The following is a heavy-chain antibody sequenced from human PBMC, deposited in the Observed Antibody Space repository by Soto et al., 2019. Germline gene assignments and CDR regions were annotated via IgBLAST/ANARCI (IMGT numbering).Heavy chain of an antibody. J-gene: IGHJ6*03. V-gene: IGHV3-13*01. CDR2: IGTAGDT. Sequence: EVQLVESGGGLVQPGGSLRLSCAASGFTFSSYDMHWVRQATGKGLEWVSAIGTAGDTYYPGSVKGRFTISRENDKNSLYLQMNSLRAGDTAVYYCARARYCSGGSCSYYYYYMDVWGKGTTVTVSS. CDR1: GFTFSSYD. CDR3: ARARYCSGGSCSYYYYYMDV. D-gene: IGHD2-15*01.